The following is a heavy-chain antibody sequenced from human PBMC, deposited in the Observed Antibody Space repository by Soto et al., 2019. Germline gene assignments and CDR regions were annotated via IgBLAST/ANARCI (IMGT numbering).Heavy chain of an antibody. CDR1: GGSISSTTYY. Sequence: QLQLQESGPGLVKPSETLSLTCTVSGGSISSTTYYWGWIRQPPGKGLEWIGSIYYIGSTYYNPSLKRRLTMSLDTSKNQFSLRLTSVTAADTAVYYCARGYGDYGIDYWGQGTLVTVSS. CDR2: IYYIGST. V-gene: IGHV4-39*01. CDR3: ARGYGDYGIDY. D-gene: IGHD4-17*01. J-gene: IGHJ4*02.